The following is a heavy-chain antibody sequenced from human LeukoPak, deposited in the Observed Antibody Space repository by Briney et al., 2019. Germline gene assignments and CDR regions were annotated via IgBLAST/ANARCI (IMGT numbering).Heavy chain of an antibody. V-gene: IGHV1-18*01. D-gene: IGHD3-22*01. Sequence: GASVKVSCKASGYTFTSYGISWVRQAPGQGLEWMGWISAYNGNTNYAQKLQGRVTMTTDTSTSTAYMELRSLRSDDTAVYYCARECPGYYDSLYFDLWGRGTLVTVFS. CDR2: ISAYNGNT. CDR3: ARECPGYYDSLYFDL. CDR1: GYTFTSYG. J-gene: IGHJ2*01.